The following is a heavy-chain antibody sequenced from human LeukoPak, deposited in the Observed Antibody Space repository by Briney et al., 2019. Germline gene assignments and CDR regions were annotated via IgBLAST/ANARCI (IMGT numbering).Heavy chain of an antibody. CDR3: AGRSSEYYYYYYMDV. J-gene: IGHJ6*03. Sequence: GGSLRLSCAASGFTVSSNYMSWVRQAPGKGLEWVSFIYSGGSTYYADSVKGRLTISRDNSKNTLYLQMNSLRAEDTAVYYCAGRSSEYYYYYYMDVWGKGTTVTVSS. V-gene: IGHV3-53*01. CDR1: GFTVSSNY. D-gene: IGHD2-15*01. CDR2: IYSGGST.